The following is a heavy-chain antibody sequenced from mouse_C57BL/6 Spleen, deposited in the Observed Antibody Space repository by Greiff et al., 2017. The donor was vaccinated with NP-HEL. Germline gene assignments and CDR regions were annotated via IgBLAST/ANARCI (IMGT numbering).Heavy chain of an antibody. CDR1: GFTFSDYY. J-gene: IGHJ4*01. CDR3: SRQTDPYAMDY. Sequence: EVKLMESGGGLVQPGGSLKLSCAASGFTFSDYYMYWVRQTPEKRLEWVAYISNGGGSTYYPDTVKGRFTISRDNAKNTLYLQMSRLKSEDTAMYYGSRQTDPYAMDYWGQGTSVTVSS. V-gene: IGHV5-12*01. CDR2: ISNGGGST.